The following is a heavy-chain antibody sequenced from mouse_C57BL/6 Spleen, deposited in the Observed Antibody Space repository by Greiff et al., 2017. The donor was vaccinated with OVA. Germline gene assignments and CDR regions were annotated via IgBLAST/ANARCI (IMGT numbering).Heavy chain of an antibody. Sequence: EVQLQQSGAELVRPGASVKLSCTASGFNIKDDYMHWVKQRPEQGLEWIGWIDPENGDTEYASKFQGKATITADTSSNTAYLQRSSLTSADTAVYYCTTYDYDVRFAYWGQGTLVTVSA. V-gene: IGHV14-4*01. CDR3: TTYDYDVRFAY. J-gene: IGHJ3*01. CDR1: GFNIKDDY. D-gene: IGHD2-4*01. CDR2: IDPENGDT.